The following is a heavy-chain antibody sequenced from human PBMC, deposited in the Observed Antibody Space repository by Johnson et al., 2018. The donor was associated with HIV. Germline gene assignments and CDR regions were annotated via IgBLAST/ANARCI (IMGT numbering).Heavy chain of an antibody. V-gene: IGHV3-15*01. CDR1: GFTFSNAW. CDR2: IKSKTDGGTT. D-gene: IGHD6-6*01. Sequence: VHLVESGGGLVKPGGSLRLSCAASGFTFSNAWKSWVRQAPGKGLESVGCIKSKTDGGTTDYAAPVKGRFTISRDDSKNTLYLQMNSLKTEDTAVYYCTTEAYSSSSAAFDIWGQGTMVTVSS. J-gene: IGHJ3*02. CDR3: TTEAYSSSSAAFDI.